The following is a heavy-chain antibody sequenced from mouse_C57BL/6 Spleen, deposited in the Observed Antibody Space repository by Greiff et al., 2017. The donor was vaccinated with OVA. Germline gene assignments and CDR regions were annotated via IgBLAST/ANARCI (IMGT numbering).Heavy chain of an antibody. V-gene: IGHV5-17*01. CDR2: ISSGSSTI. Sequence: EVMLVESGGGLVKPGGSLKLSCAASGFTFSDYGMHWVRQAPEKGLEWVAYISSGSSTIYYADTVKGRFTISRDNAKNTRFLQMTSLRSEDTAMYYCARGGGSSPYYYAMDYWGQGTSVTVSS. CDR1: GFTFSDYG. D-gene: IGHD1-1*01. J-gene: IGHJ4*01. CDR3: ARGGGSSPYYYAMDY.